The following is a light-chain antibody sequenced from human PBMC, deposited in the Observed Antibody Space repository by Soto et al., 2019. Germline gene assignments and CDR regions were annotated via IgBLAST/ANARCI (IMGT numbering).Light chain of an antibody. CDR3: SSYTSSSTLYV. CDR1: SSDVGGYNY. J-gene: IGLJ1*01. Sequence: QSALTQPASVSGSPGQSITISCTGTSSDVGGYNYVSWYQQHPGKAPKLMIYEVSNRTSGVSNRVSGSKSGNTASLTISGLQAEDEADYYCSSYTSSSTLYVFGTGTKLAVL. V-gene: IGLV2-14*01. CDR2: EVS.